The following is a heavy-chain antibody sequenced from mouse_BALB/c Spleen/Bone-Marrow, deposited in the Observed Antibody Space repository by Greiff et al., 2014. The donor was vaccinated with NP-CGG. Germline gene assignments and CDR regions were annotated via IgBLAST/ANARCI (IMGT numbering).Heavy chain of an antibody. CDR3: ARYYYGSSYFDY. CDR1: GFNIKDTY. J-gene: IGHJ2*01. Sequence: VQLQQSGAELLKPGASVKLSCTASGFNIKDTYMHWVKQGPEQGLEWIGRIDPANGNTKYDPKFQGEATITADASSNTAYLQLSSLTSEDTAVYYCARYYYGSSYFDYWGQGTTLTVSS. V-gene: IGHV14-3*02. D-gene: IGHD1-1*01. CDR2: IDPANGNT.